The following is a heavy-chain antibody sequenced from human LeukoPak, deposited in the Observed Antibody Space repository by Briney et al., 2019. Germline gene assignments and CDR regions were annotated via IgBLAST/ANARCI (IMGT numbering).Heavy chain of an antibody. CDR1: GGSISSSSYY. Sequence: SETPSLTCTVSGGSISSSSYYWGWIRQPPGKGLEWIGTIYYSGITYFKPSLKSRVTISVDTSMNQFSLKLSSVTAADTAVYYCARERRGYSYVVDYWGQGTLVTVSS. D-gene: IGHD5-18*01. V-gene: IGHV4-39*07. CDR3: ARERRGYSYVVDY. J-gene: IGHJ4*02. CDR2: IYYSGIT.